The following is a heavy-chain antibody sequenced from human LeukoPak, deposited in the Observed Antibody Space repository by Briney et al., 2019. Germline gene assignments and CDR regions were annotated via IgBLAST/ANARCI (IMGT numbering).Heavy chain of an antibody. CDR3: ATGPSTIFGVVITPFDY. CDR1: GYTLTELS. Sequence: ASVKVSCKVSGYTLTELSMHWVRQAPGKGLEWMGGFDPEDGETIYAQKFKGRVTMTEDTSTDTAYMELSSLRSEDTAVYYCATGPSTIFGVVITPFDYWGQGTLVTVSS. CDR2: FDPEDGET. D-gene: IGHD3-3*01. V-gene: IGHV1-24*01. J-gene: IGHJ4*02.